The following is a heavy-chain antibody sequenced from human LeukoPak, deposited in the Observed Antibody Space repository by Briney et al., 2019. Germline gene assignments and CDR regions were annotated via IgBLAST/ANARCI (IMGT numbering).Heavy chain of an antibody. D-gene: IGHD3-3*01. V-gene: IGHV4-4*07. CDR1: GGSISSYY. CDR2: IYTSGST. J-gene: IGHJ3*02. CDR3: ARDTPRYDFWSGYSDAFDI. Sequence: PSETQSLTCTVSGGSISSYYWSWIRQPAGKGLEWIGRIYTSGSTNYNPSLKSRVTMSVDTSTNQFSLKLSSVTAADTAVYYCARDTPRYDFWSGYSDAFDIWGQGTMVTVSS.